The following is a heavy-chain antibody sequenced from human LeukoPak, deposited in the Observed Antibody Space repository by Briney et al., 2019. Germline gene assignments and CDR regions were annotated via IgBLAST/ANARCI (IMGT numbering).Heavy chain of an antibody. D-gene: IGHD5-24*01. J-gene: IGHJ4*02. Sequence: PGGSLRLSCAASGFTFSSYAMSWVRQAPGKGLEWVSAISGSGGSTYYADSVKGRFTISRDNAKNSLYLQMNSLRAEDTAVYYCARAGGDGYNSAYWGQGTLVTVSS. CDR1: GFTFSSYA. V-gene: IGHV3-23*01. CDR2: ISGSGGST. CDR3: ARAGGDGYNSAY.